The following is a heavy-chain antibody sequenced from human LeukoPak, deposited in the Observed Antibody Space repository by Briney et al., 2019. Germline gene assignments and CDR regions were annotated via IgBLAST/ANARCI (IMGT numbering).Heavy chain of an antibody. J-gene: IGHJ4*02. CDR3: ARVYFDWLSFLDY. D-gene: IGHD3-9*01. CDR1: GGSFSGYY. CDR2: INHSGST. Sequence: SETLSLTCAVYGGSFSGYYWSWIRQPPGKGLEWIGEINHSGSTNYNPSLKSRVTISVDTSKNQFSLKLSSVTAADTAVYYCARVYFDWLSFLDYWGQGTLVTVSS. V-gene: IGHV4-34*01.